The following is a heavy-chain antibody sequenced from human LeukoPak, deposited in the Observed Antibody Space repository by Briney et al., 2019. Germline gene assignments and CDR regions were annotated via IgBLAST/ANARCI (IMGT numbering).Heavy chain of an antibody. CDR3: ARMLRGLQFYAFDI. J-gene: IGHJ3*02. D-gene: IGHD2-21*01. CDR1: GGSISSGSYY. CDR2: IYTSGST. V-gene: IGHV4-61*02. Sequence: PSQTLSLTCTVSGGSISSGSYYWSWIRQPAGKGLEWIGRIYTSGSTNYNPSLKSRVTISVDTSKNQFSLKLSSVTAADTAVYYCARMLRGLQFYAFDIWGQGTMVTVSS.